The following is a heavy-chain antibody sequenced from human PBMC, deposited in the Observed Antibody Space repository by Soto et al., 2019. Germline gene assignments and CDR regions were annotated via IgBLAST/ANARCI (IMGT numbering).Heavy chain of an antibody. Sequence: QVRLVESGGGAVQPGDSLRLSCDASGFTFSTYALHWVRQAPGKGLEWVAVISYTGANQYYADSVKGRFTVSRDNSKNIASLEMTRLKPEDSAVYYCARDGICYSRGAYYDHWGQGTLVTVSS. J-gene: IGHJ4*02. CDR2: ISYTGANQ. D-gene: IGHD2-15*01. CDR1: GFTFSTYA. V-gene: IGHV3-30-3*01. CDR3: ARDGICYSRGAYYDH.